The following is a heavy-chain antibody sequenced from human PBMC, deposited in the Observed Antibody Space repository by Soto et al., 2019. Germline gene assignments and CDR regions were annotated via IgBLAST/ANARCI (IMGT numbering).Heavy chain of an antibody. CDR2: SYYSGST. J-gene: IGHJ4*02. V-gene: IGHV4-39*01. D-gene: IGHD3-22*01. Sequence: PSETLSLTCTVSGCSISSGDYYWSWIRQPPGKGLEWIGSSYYSGSTHYSPSLDSRVTISVDTSKKEFSLKLRSVTAADTAVYYCARQRFTMILGPGEFDSWGQGTLVTVSS. CDR1: GCSISSGDYY. CDR3: ARQRFTMILGPGEFDS.